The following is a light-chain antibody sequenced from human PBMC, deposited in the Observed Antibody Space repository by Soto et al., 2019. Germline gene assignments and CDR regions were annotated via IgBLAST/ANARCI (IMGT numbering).Light chain of an antibody. V-gene: IGKV1-5*01. CDR1: QSISSW. CDR3: QQYNNWPRTIT. Sequence: EMQMTQYPSTLSASVGDRVTITGLAIQSISSWLAWYQQKAGKAPKLLIYDASTFESGVPSRFSGSGSGTDFTLTISSLQSEDFAVYYCQQYNNWPRTITVGQGTRLEIK. CDR2: DAS. J-gene: IGKJ5*01.